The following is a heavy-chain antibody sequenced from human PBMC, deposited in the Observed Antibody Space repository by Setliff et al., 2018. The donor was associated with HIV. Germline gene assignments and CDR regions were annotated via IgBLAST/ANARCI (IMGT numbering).Heavy chain of an antibody. CDR1: GYSFTTSG. CDR2: INIRSGNT. Sequence: ASVKVSCKASGYSFTTSGVSWVRQAPGQGLEWMGWINIRSGNTNYAQKLQGRITMTRNTSISTAYMELRSLRSEDTAVYYCARKNWNDKGKFDPWGKGTLVTVSS. J-gene: IGHJ5*02. V-gene: IGHV1-8*02. CDR3: ARKNWNDKGKFDP. D-gene: IGHD1-1*01.